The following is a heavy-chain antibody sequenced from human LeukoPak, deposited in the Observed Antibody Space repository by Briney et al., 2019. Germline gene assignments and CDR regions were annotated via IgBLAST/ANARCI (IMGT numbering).Heavy chain of an antibody. CDR1: GFTFSSYA. Sequence: QSGRSLRLSCAASGFTFSSYAMHWVRQAPGKGLEWVAVISYDGSNKYYADSVKGRFTISRDNSKNTLYLQMNSLRAEDTAVYYCARFLEIAAAGTGFDYWGQGTLVTVSS. V-gene: IGHV3-30-3*01. J-gene: IGHJ4*02. D-gene: IGHD6-13*01. CDR3: ARFLEIAAAGTGFDY. CDR2: ISYDGSNK.